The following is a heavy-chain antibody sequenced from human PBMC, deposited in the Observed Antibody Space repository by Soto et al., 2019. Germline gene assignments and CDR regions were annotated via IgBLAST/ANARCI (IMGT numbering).Heavy chain of an antibody. CDR1: GYSFNSYG. V-gene: IGHV1-69*13. J-gene: IGHJ4*02. CDR3: AIDVVRSTGGDS. D-gene: IGHD7-27*01. Sequence: QVVLVQSGPEVKKPGASVKLSCKASGYSFNSYGVAWVRQAPGQGLEWRGCIIPIFGKTNVAPKFRARITFTAYESTRTAYMELSSLRSEDTAIYYCAIDVVRSTGGDSWGQGTVVTVSS. CDR2: IIPIFGKT.